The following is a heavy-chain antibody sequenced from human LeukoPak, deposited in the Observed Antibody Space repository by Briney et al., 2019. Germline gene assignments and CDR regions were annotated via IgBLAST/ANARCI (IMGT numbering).Heavy chain of an antibody. D-gene: IGHD3-22*01. CDR3: ARVPAPMINDAFDI. V-gene: IGHV3-7*01. Sequence: GGSLRLSCAASGFTFTAYAMSWFRQTPEKGLEWVANIHDDGIVTHYVDSVKGRFTISRDNAKNSLYLQMNSLRAEDTAVYYCARVPAPMINDAFDIWGQGTMVTVSS. J-gene: IGHJ3*02. CDR2: IHDDGIVT. CDR1: GFTFTAYA.